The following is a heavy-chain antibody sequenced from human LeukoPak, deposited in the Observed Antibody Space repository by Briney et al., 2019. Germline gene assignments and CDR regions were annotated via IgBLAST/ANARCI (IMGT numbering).Heavy chain of an antibody. D-gene: IGHD6-6*01. J-gene: IGHJ4*02. V-gene: IGHV3-30*02. CDR1: SFTFSSYD. CDR3: ARDPSSSSSVGGYLDY. CDR2: IRYDGSYK. Sequence: PGGSLRLSCAASSFTFSSYDMNWVRQAPGKGLEWVAFIRYDGSYKYYADSVKGRFTTSRDNSKNTVYLQMNSLRAEDTAVYYCARDPSSSSSVGGYLDYWGQGTLVTVSS.